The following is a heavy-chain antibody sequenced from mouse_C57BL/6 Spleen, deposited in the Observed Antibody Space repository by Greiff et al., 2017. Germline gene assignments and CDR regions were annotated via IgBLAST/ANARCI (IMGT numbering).Heavy chain of an antibody. V-gene: IGHV1-69*01. Sequence: QVQLKQPGAELVMPGASVKLSCKASGYTFTSYWMHWVKQRPGQGLEWIGESDPSDSYTNYNQKCKGKSTLTVDKSSSTAYMQLSSLTSEDSAVYYCARNYYGSRAWFAYWGQGTLVTVSA. J-gene: IGHJ3*01. CDR2: SDPSDSYT. CDR1: GYTFTSYW. CDR3: ARNYYGSRAWFAY. D-gene: IGHD1-1*01.